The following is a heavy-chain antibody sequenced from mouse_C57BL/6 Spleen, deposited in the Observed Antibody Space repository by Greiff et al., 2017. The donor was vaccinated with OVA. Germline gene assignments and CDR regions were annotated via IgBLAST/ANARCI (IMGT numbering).Heavy chain of an antibody. J-gene: IGHJ1*03. D-gene: IGHD2-3*01. CDR2: ISNGGGST. Sequence: EVMLVESGGGLVQPGGSLKLSCATSGFTFSDYYMYWVRQTPEKRLEWVAYISNGGGSTYYPDTVKGRFTISRDNAKNTLYLQMSRLKSEDTAMYYCASVFDGYSYWYFDIWGTGTTVTVSS. CDR3: ASVFDGYSYWYFDI. V-gene: IGHV5-12*02. CDR1: GFTFSDYY.